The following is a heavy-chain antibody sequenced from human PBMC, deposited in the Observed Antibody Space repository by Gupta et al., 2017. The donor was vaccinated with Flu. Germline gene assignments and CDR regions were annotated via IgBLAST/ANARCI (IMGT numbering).Heavy chain of an antibody. CDR3: ARQAWNYFNFNHGIFDY. V-gene: IGHV3-33*01. CDR1: GFSFSSYG. D-gene: IGHD1-7*01. Sequence: QVQLVESGGGVVQPGRSLRLSCAASGFSFSSYGMHWVRQAPGKGLEWVAVIWYDGSNKYYADSVKGRFTISRDNSKNTLYLQMNSLRAEDTAVYYCARQAWNYFNFNHGIFDYWGQGTLVTVSS. J-gene: IGHJ4*02. CDR2: IWYDGSNK.